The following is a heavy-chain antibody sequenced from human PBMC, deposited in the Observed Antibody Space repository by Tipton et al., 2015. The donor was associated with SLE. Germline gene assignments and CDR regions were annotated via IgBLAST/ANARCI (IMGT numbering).Heavy chain of an antibody. V-gene: IGHV4-34*01. CDR1: NGSFSGFY. J-gene: IGHJ1*01. Sequence: TLSLTCAVYNGSFSGFYWNWIRQSPRKGLEWIGDINHSGTTNYNPSLKSRVTILVDTSKNQFSLKVHSVTAADTAVYYCVHAEYFHHWGQGTLVTVSS. CDR2: INHSGTT. CDR3: VHAEYFHH.